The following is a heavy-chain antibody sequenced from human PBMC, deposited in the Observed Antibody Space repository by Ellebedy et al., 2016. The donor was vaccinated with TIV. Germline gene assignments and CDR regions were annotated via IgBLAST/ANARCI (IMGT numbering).Heavy chain of an antibody. D-gene: IGHD3-10*01. CDR3: ATDGGFGPGRYNYAMDV. V-gene: IGHV1-58*01. CDR1: GFTFSSSA. Sequence: SVKVSXXASGFTFSSSAVQWVRQARGQRLEWIGWIIVGSDITNYAQKFQGRVTITRDMSTSTTSMELSSLRFEDTAVYYCATDGGFGPGRYNYAMDVWGQGTTVTVSS. CDR2: IIVGSDIT. J-gene: IGHJ6*02.